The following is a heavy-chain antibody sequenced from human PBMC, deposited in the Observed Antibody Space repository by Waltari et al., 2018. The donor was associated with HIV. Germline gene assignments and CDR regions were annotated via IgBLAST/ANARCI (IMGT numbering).Heavy chain of an antibody. D-gene: IGHD6-13*01. Sequence: EVQLVESGGGLVKPGGSLRLSCAASGFTFSSYSMNWVRQAPGKGLEWFSSISSSSSYIYYADSVKGRFTISRDNAKNSLYLQMNSLRAEDTAVYYCARDRQQLVDYWGQGTLVTVSS. J-gene: IGHJ4*02. CDR1: GFTFSSYS. CDR3: ARDRQQLVDY. CDR2: ISSSSSYI. V-gene: IGHV3-21*01.